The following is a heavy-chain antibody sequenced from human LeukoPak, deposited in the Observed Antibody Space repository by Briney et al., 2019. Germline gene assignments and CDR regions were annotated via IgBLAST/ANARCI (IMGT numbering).Heavy chain of an antibody. V-gene: IGHV1-24*01. CDR1: GYTLTELS. CDR3: ARGGKFRPRWYYYYMDV. Sequence: ASVKVSCKVSGYTLTELSMHWVRQAPGKGLEWMGGFDPEDGETIYAQKFQGRVTMTEDTSTDTAYMELSSLRSEDTAVYYCARGGKFRPRWYYYYMDVWGKGTTVTVSS. J-gene: IGHJ6*03. D-gene: IGHD3-10*01. CDR2: FDPEDGET.